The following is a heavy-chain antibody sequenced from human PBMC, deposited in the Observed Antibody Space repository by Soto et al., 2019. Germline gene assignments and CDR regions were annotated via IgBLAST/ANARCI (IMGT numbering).Heavy chain of an antibody. D-gene: IGHD5-12*01. CDR1: GYTFTSYY. V-gene: IGHV1-46*01. J-gene: IGHJ3*02. Sequence: ASVKVSCKASGYTFTSYYMYWVRQAPGQGLEWMGIIHPSGGSTSYAQKFQGRVTMTRDTSTSTVYMELSSLRSEDTAVYYCARVEMATIKGNAFDIWGQGTMVTVSS. CDR2: IHPSGGST. CDR3: ARVEMATIKGNAFDI.